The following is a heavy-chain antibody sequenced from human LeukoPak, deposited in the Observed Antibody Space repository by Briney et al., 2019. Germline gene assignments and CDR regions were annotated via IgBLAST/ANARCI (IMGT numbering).Heavy chain of an antibody. J-gene: IGHJ4*02. CDR1: GGSISSYY. V-gene: IGHV4-4*07. CDR2: IYTSGST. Sequence: SETLSLTCTVSGGSISSYYWSWIRQPAGKGLEWIGRIYTSGSTNYNPPLKSRVTMSVDTSKNQFSLKLSSVTAADTAVYYCARARLSWEQSNYFDYWGQGTLVTVSS. D-gene: IGHD1-26*01. CDR3: ARARLSWEQSNYFDY.